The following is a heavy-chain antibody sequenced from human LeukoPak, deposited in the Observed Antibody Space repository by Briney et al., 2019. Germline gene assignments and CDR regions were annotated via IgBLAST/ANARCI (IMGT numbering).Heavy chain of an antibody. CDR2: MNPNSGNT. CDR3: ARYSSGWYSGRMDL. Sequence: GASVKLSCKASGYTFTRYDINWVRQATGQGLEWMGWMNPNSGNTGYAQKFQGRVTMTRNTSISTAYMELSSLRSEETAVYYCARYSSGWYSGRMDLWGQGTTVTVSS. D-gene: IGHD6-19*01. J-gene: IGHJ6*02. CDR1: GYTFTRYD. V-gene: IGHV1-8*01.